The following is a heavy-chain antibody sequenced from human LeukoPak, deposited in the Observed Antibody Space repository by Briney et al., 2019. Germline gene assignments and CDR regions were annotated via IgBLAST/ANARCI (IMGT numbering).Heavy chain of an antibody. J-gene: IGHJ3*02. CDR3: ARHPYYYDSSGYLRDDAFDI. Sequence: SETLSLTCTVSGGSISSYYWSWIRQPPGKGLEWIGYIYYSGSTNYNPSLKSRVTISVDTSKNQFSLKLSSVTAADTAVYYCARHPYYYDSSGYLRDDAFDIWGQGTMVTVSS. V-gene: IGHV4-59*08. D-gene: IGHD3-22*01. CDR2: IYYSGST. CDR1: GGSISSYY.